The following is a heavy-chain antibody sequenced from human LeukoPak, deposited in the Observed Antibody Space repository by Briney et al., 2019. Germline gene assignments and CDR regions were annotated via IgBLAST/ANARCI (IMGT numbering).Heavy chain of an antibody. D-gene: IGHD3-16*01. V-gene: IGHV3-74*01. J-gene: IGHJ4*02. CDR3: ARDWGGSGPTSHDY. CDR2: ISSDGTNT. CDR1: GFTFKSSW. Sequence: PGGPLRLSCAASGFTFKSSWMHWVRQPPGRGPVWVSRISSDGTNTRYADSVGGRFTVSRDNAKNTLYLQMNSLRVEDSAVYYCARDWGGSGPTSHDYWGQGTLVTVSS.